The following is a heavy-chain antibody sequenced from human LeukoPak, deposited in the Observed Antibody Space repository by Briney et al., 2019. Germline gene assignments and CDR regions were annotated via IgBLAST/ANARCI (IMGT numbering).Heavy chain of an antibody. Sequence: PGGSLRLSCAASGFTFSSNSMNWVRQAPGKGLEWVSYISPSSSTIYYADSVKGRFTISRDNAKNSLYLQMNSLRAEDTALYYCAKGRSPTDSRGGYFDYWGQGTLVTVSS. CDR1: GFTFSSNS. J-gene: IGHJ4*02. CDR3: AKGRSPTDSRGGYFDY. D-gene: IGHD6-13*01. V-gene: IGHV3-48*04. CDR2: ISPSSSTI.